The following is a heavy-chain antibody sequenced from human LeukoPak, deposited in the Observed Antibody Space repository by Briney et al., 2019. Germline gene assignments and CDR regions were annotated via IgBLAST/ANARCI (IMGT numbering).Heavy chain of an antibody. D-gene: IGHD2/OR15-2a*01. V-gene: IGHV4-31*03. Sequence: SETLSLTCTVSGGSISSGGYYWRWIRQHPGKGLEWIGYIYYSGSTYYNPSLKSRVTISVDTSKNQFSLKLSSVTAADTALYYCARGPRGSRDFPFDYWGQGTLVTVSS. J-gene: IGHJ4*02. CDR1: GGSISSGGYY. CDR3: ARGPRGSRDFPFDY. CDR2: IYYSGST.